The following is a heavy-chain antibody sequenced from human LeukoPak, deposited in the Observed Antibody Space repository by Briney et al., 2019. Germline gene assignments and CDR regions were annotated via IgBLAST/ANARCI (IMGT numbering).Heavy chain of an antibody. CDR2: ISGSGDST. D-gene: IGHD6-6*01. Sequence: PGGSLRLSCAAGGFTLSSYAMSWVRQAPGKGLEWVSAISGSGDSTYYADSVKGRCTISRDNSKNTLYLQMNSLRAEDTAVYYCSNLRPACHIYSNSLRNYWGQGTLVTVSS. J-gene: IGHJ4*02. CDR3: SNLRPACHIYSNSLRNY. CDR1: GFTLSSYA. V-gene: IGHV3-23*01.